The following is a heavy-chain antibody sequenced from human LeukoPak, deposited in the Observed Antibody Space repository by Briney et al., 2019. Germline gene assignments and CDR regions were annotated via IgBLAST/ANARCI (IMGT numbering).Heavy chain of an antibody. J-gene: IGHJ3*02. CDR1: GASTSSSY. CDR2: GYYSGST. D-gene: IGHD6-13*01. Sequence: AETLSLTCTVSGASTSSSYWSWIRQSPGKGPEWIGYGYYSGSTYYNPSLRSRVTISVDMSKNQFSLRLNSVTAADTAVYYCARPIYTSSWYAFDIWGQGTTVTVSS. CDR3: ARPIYTSSWYAFDI. V-gene: IGHV4-59*08.